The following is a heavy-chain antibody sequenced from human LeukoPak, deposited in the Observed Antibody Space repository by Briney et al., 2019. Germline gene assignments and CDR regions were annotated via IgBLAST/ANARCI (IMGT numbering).Heavy chain of an antibody. J-gene: IGHJ4*02. CDR2: IYSDGST. D-gene: IGHD3-22*01. CDR1: GFTFSRYW. CDR3: ARDRYYYDSSGYSYYFDY. V-gene: IGHV3-53*01. Sequence: GGSLRLSCAASGFTFSRYWMSWVRQAPGKGLEWVSVIYSDGSTYYADSVKGRFTISRDNSKNTLSLQMNSLRAEDTAVYYCARDRYYYDSSGYSYYFDYWGQGILVTVSS.